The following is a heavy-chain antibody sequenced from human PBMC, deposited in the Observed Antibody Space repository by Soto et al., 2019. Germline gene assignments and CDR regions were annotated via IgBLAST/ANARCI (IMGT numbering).Heavy chain of an antibody. CDR3: AKDQNPYMN. CDR1: GFTFTNYA. J-gene: IGHJ4*02. V-gene: IGHV3-23*01. Sequence: PGGSLRLSCAASGFTFTNYAMSWVRQAPGKGLEWVSSISNSGGNTYYADSVKGRLTISRDNSKNTLYLQMNSLRAEDTAVYYCAKDQNPYMNWGQGTLVTVSS. CDR2: ISNSGGNT. D-gene: IGHD2-21*01.